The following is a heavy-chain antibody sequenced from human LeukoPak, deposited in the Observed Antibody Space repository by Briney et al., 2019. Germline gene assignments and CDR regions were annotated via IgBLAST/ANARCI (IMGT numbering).Heavy chain of an antibody. CDR1: GGFIKNYY. CDR3: ASRAYYDSSGLDY. J-gene: IGHJ4*02. V-gene: IGHV4-59*08. CDR2: VSNSESN. D-gene: IGHD3-22*01. Sequence: PSETLSLTCSVCGGFIKNYYWTWLRQPPGKGLEWIGHVSNSESNKYNPSLKSRVTISIDTSKKHFSLKLSSVTAADTAVYYCASRAYYDSSGLDYWGQGILVTVSS.